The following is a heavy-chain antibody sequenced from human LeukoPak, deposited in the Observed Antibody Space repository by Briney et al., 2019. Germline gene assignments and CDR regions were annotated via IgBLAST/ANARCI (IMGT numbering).Heavy chain of an antibody. D-gene: IGHD3-10*01. V-gene: IGHV3-11*01. CDR1: GFTFSDYY. Sequence: GGSLRLSCAASGFTFSDYYMSWIRQAPGKGLEWVSYISNSGSSIYYADSVKGRFTISRDNAKNSLSLQMNSLRAEDTAVYYCARGETYGSGDYYYYYYYMDVWGKGTTVTISS. CDR2: ISNSGSSI. CDR3: ARGETYGSGDYYYYYYYMDV. J-gene: IGHJ6*03.